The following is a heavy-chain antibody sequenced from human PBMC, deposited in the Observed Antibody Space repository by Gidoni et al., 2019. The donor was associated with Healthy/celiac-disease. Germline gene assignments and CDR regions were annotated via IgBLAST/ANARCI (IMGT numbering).Heavy chain of an antibody. V-gene: IGHV3-23*01. CDR1: GFTFSSYA. J-gene: IGHJ5*02. CDR3: AKSGHGYSSSWYWFDP. CDR2: ISGSGGST. Sequence: EVQLLESGGGLVQPGGSLRLSCAASGFTFSSYAMSWVRQAPGKGLEWVSAISGSGGSTYYADSVKGRFTISRDNSKNTLYLQMNSLRAEDTAVYYCAKSGHGYSSSWYWFDPWGQGTLVTVSS. D-gene: IGHD6-13*01.